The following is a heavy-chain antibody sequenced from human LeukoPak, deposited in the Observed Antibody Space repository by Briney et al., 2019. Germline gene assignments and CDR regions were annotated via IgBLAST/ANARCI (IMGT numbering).Heavy chain of an antibody. D-gene: IGHD4-17*01. CDR3: AKALSTTMTTVSFDI. J-gene: IGHJ3*02. Sequence: GGSLRLSFAASGFTFRSYAMSWVRQAPGKGLEWVSGISGSGGSAHDADSVKGRFTISRDNSKNTLSLQMNSLRAEDTAIYYCAKALSTTMTTVSFDIWGQGTMVTVSS. CDR1: GFTFRSYA. V-gene: IGHV3-23*01. CDR2: ISGSGGSA.